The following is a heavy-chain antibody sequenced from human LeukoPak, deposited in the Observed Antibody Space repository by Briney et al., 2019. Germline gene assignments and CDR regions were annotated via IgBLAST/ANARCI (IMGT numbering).Heavy chain of an antibody. CDR2: TYYRRIT. Sequence: PSESRSLTCPLSEGSINNYYWSWIRQPAGKGLEWIGYTYYRRITNYNPSLKSRVTITLDRSKNQSYHKQSSVTAADTAVYYCARDRCSSRSCYLTITQKGYFDLWGRGTVVTVSS. CDR1: EGSINNYY. V-gene: IGHV4-59*01. D-gene: IGHD2-2*01. CDR3: ARDRCSSRSCYLTITQKGYFDL. J-gene: IGHJ2*01.